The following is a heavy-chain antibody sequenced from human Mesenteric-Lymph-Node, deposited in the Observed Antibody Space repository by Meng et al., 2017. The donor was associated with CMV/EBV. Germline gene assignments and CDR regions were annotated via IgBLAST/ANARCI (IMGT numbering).Heavy chain of an antibody. CDR3: ARESRYSGSYPIDY. CDR2: ISAYNGNT. D-gene: IGHD1-26*01. J-gene: IGHJ4*02. Sequence: ASVKVSCKASGGTFSSYAISWVRQAPGQGLEWMGWISAYNGNTNYAQMLQGRVTMTTDTSTSTVYMELRSLRSDDTAVYYCARESRYSGSYPIDYWGQGTLVTVSS. V-gene: IGHV1-18*01. CDR1: GGTFSSYA.